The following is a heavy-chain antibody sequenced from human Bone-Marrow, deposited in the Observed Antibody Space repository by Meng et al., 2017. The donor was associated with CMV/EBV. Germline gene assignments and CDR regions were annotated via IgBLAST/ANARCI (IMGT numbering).Heavy chain of an antibody. CDR2: IYYSESP. CDR1: GGSVSSSSYY. Sequence: GSLRLSCAVSGGSVSSSSYYWTWIRQSPGKGLEWIGTIYYSESPAYNSSLQSRVTISADTSKNQFSLKVKSVTAADTAVYYCARGPVVTPGAPREGAFDIWGQGTMVTVS. V-gene: IGHV4-39*07. J-gene: IGHJ3*02. CDR3: ARGPVVTPGAPREGAFDI. D-gene: IGHD3-22*01.